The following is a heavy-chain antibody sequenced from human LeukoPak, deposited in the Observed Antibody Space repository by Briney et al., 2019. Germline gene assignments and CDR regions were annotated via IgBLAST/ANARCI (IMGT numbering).Heavy chain of an antibody. D-gene: IGHD1-26*01. V-gene: IGHV3-74*01. CDR1: GFDLSTYL. CDR2: INTDGRST. J-gene: IGHJ4*02. Sequence: PGGSLRLSCAASGFDLSTYLMRWVRQAPGKGLVWVSRINTDGRSTNYADSVKGRFTISRDNAKDTLYLQMNSLRVEDTAVYYCARGPGGSGGYYVGDYWGQGTLVTVSS. CDR3: ARGPGGSGGYYVGDY.